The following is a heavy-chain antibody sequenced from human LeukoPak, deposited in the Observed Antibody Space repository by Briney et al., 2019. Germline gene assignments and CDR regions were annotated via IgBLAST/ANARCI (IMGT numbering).Heavy chain of an antibody. CDR2: INHSGST. D-gene: IGHD3-16*02. J-gene: IGHJ4*02. Sequence: SETLSLTCAVYGGSFSSYYWSWIRQPPGKGLEWIGEINHSGSTNYNPSLKSRVTISVDTSKNQFSLKLSSVTAADTAVYYCARGRTFMITFGGVIATVFDYWGQGTLVTVSS. CDR1: GGSFSSYY. V-gene: IGHV4-34*01. CDR3: ARGRTFMITFGGVIATVFDY.